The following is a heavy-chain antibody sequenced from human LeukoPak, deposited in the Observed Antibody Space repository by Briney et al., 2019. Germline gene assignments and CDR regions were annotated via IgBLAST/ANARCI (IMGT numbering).Heavy chain of an antibody. V-gene: IGHV4-4*07. Sequence: TSETLSLTCTVSGGSISTYYWSWIRQPAGKGLEWIGRIYSGSTNYNPSLKNRVTMSVDTSKNQFSLKLSSVTAADTAIYYCARVPGGATWHIDYWGQGALVTVSS. CDR1: GGSISTYY. CDR3: ARVPGGATWHIDY. D-gene: IGHD3-16*01. CDR2: IYSGST. J-gene: IGHJ4*02.